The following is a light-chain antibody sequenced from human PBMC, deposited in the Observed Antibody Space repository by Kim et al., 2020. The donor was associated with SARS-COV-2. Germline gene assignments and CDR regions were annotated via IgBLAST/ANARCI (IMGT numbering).Light chain of an antibody. J-gene: IGLJ1*01. V-gene: IGLV2-8*01. CDR1: SSDVGANNY. CDR3: SSYAGSNNYV. CDR2: EVD. Sequence: GQSVTISCTGASSDVGANNYVSWYQQHAGKAPKLMICEVDKRPSGVPDRFSGSKSGNTASLTVSGLQAEDEADYYCSSYAGSNNYVFGTGTKVTVL.